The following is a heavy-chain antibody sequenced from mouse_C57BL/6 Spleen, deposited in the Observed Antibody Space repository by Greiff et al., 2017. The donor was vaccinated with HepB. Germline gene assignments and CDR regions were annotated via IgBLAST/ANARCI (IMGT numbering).Heavy chain of an antibody. Sequence: ESGPGLVKPSQSLSLTCSVTGYSITSGYYWNWIRQFPGNKLEWMGYISYDGSNNYNPSLKNRISITRDTSKNQFFLKLNSVTTEDTATYYCASSSNYGFAYWGQGTLVTVSA. V-gene: IGHV3-6*01. CDR1: GYSITSGYY. CDR2: ISYDGSN. CDR3: ASSSNYGFAY. J-gene: IGHJ3*01. D-gene: IGHD2-5*01.